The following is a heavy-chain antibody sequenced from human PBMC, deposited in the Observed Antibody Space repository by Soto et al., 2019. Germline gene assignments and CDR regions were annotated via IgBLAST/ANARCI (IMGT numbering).Heavy chain of an antibody. V-gene: IGHV4-30-4*01. Sequence: SETLSLTCSVSGDSISTVDYFWAWIRQPPGQALEYIGYIYKSTTTYYNPSFESRVAISLDTSKSQFSLTVTSVTAADTAVYFCARGRYCLTGRCFPNWFDSWGQGALVTVSS. D-gene: IGHD2-15*01. CDR1: GDSISTVDYF. J-gene: IGHJ5*01. CDR2: IYKSTTT. CDR3: ARGRYCLTGRCFPNWFDS.